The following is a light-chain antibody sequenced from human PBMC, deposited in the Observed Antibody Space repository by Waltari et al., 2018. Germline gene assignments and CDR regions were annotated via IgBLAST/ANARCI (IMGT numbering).Light chain of an antibody. V-gene: IGLV1-47*02. Sequence: QTVLTQPLSASGTPGQRVTISCTGSSSNIGANSANWYQQFAGSAPRLLIYIDDHRPSGVPARFSASKSGTSASLVIDGLQSDDEADYFCAAWDDRLSMTVFGSGTTVTVL. J-gene: IGLJ6*01. CDR2: IDD. CDR3: AAWDDRLSMTV. CDR1: SSNIGANS.